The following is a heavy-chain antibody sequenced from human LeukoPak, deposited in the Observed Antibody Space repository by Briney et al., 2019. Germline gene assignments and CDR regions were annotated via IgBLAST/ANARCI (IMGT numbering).Heavy chain of an antibody. D-gene: IGHD5-24*01. CDR3: ARGRRDGYKFDN. CDR1: GGSISSYY. V-gene: IGHV4-59*01. J-gene: IGHJ4*02. Sequence: SETLSLTCTVSGGSISSYYWSWIRQPPGKGLEWIGYIYYSGSTNYNPSLRSRVTISVDTSKNQFSLKLSSVTAADTAVYYCARGRRDGYKFDNWGQGTLVTVSS. CDR2: IYYSGST.